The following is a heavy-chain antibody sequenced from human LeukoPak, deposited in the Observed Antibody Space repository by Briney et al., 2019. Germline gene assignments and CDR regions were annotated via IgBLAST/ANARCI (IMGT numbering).Heavy chain of an antibody. D-gene: IGHD2-15*01. CDR2: ISGSGGST. Sequence: PGGSLRLSCAASGFTFSSYAMSWVRQAPGKRLEWVSAISGSGGSTYYADSVKGRFTISRDNSKNTLYLQMNSLRAEDTAVYYCAKEGDIVVVVAATRFDYWGQGTLVTVSS. CDR3: AKEGDIVVVVAATRFDY. V-gene: IGHV3-23*01. CDR1: GFTFSSYA. J-gene: IGHJ4*02.